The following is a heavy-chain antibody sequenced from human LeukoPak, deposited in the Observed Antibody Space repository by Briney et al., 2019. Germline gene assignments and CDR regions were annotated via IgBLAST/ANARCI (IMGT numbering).Heavy chain of an antibody. V-gene: IGHV4-59*08. Sequence: PSETLSLTCTVSGGSISSYYWSWIRQPPGKGLEWIGYIYYSGSTNYNPSLKSRVTISVDTSKNQFSLKLSSVTASDTAVYYCATQPSGDVVPIYTGYWYFDLWGRGTLVTVSS. D-gene: IGHD5-12*01. CDR2: IYYSGST. J-gene: IGHJ2*01. CDR1: GGSISSYY. CDR3: ATQPSGDVVPIYTGYWYFDL.